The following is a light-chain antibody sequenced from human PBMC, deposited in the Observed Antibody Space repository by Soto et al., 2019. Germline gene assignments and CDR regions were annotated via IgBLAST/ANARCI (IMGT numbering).Light chain of an antibody. CDR1: QSVSSSY. J-gene: IGKJ3*01. CDR2: GAS. V-gene: IGKV3-20*01. Sequence: EIVLTQSPGTLSLSPGERATLSCRASQSVSSSYIAWYQHNPGQVPRLLVYGASNRATGIPDRFSGSGSGTHFTLTISRLEPEDFAVYYCQQYGSSPLFTFAPGTKVDI. CDR3: QQYGSSPLFT.